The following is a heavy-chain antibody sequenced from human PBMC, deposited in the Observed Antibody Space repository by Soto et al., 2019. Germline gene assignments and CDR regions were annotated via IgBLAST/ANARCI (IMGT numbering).Heavy chain of an antibody. CDR2: ISGSGGST. J-gene: IGHJ4*02. V-gene: IGHV3-23*01. Sequence: EVQLLGSGGGLVQPGGSLRLSCAASGFTFSSFAMSWVRQGPGEGPKWVSGISGSGGSTYYADSVKGRFTISRDNSRNTLYLQMNSLRAEDTALYYCASASPANDYWGQGTLVTVSS. CDR1: GFTFSSFA. CDR3: ASASPANDY.